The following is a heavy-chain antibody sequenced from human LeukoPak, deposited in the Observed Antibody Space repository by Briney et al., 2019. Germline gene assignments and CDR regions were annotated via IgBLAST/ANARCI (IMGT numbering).Heavy chain of an antibody. D-gene: IGHD3-22*01. CDR3: ARETYYYDSSGYRALDY. Sequence: ASETLSLTCAVYGGSFSGYYWSWIRQPPGKGLEWIGEINHSGSTNYNPSLKSRVTISVGTSKNQFSLKLSSVTAADTAVYYCARETYYYDSSGYRALDYWGQGTLVTVSS. J-gene: IGHJ4*02. CDR2: INHSGST. CDR1: GGSFSGYY. V-gene: IGHV4-34*01.